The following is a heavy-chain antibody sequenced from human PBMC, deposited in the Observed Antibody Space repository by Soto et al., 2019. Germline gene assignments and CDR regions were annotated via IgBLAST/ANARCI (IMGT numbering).Heavy chain of an antibody. J-gene: IGHJ2*01. CDR1: GFTFRNFA. Sequence: QVQMVESGGGVVQPGRSLRLSCAASGFTFRNFAMHWVRQAPGKGLEWVAIISYDESNKDYAGSVKGRFTISRDNSKNTLYLQMNSLIVDDTAVYYCASGSGWSYWYFDLWGRGTLVTVSS. D-gene: IGHD6-19*01. CDR2: ISYDESNK. CDR3: ASGSGWSYWYFDL. V-gene: IGHV3-30*04.